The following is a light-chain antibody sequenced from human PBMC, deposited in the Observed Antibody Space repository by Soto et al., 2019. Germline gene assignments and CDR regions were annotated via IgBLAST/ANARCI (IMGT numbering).Light chain of an antibody. Sequence: EILVTQSPLTLPVTPGEPASISCRSSQSLLYNNTYNYLDWYVQKPGQSPQLLIYFGSNRAPGVPDRFSGSGSGTDFTLKINRVEAEDVGTYYCMQALQSLTFGQGTRLENK. CDR1: QSLLYNNTYNY. J-gene: IGKJ5*01. V-gene: IGKV2-28*01. CDR3: MQALQSLT. CDR2: FGS.